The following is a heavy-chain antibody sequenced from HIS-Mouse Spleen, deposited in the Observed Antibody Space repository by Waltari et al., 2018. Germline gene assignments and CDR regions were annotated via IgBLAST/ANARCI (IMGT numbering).Heavy chain of an antibody. CDR2: IKQDGSEK. Sequence: EVQLVESGGGLVQPGGSLRLSCAASGFTFSSYWMSWVRQAPGKGMEWVANIKQDGSEKYYVDSVKGRFTISRDNAKNSLYLQMNSLRAEDTAVYYCARDSGGSYFDYWGQGTLVTVSS. V-gene: IGHV3-7*01. J-gene: IGHJ4*02. CDR3: ARDSGGSYFDY. D-gene: IGHD1-26*01. CDR1: GFTFSSYW.